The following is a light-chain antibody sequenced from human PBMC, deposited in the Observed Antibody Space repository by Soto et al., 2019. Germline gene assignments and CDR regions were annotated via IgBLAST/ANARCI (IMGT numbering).Light chain of an antibody. CDR2: GAS. CDR1: QSVSIN. Sequence: EIVVTQSTPTLSVSPGKSHTLSCRASQSVSINLAWYQQKPGQPPRLLIYGASTRATGIPARFIGSGSATGFTLPISRLDAEDFAVHYCQQSGTFGQGTRVDIK. CDR3: QQSGT. J-gene: IGKJ5*01. V-gene: IGKV3-15*01.